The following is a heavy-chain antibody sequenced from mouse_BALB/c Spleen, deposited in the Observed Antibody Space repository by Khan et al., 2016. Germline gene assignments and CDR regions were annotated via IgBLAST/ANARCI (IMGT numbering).Heavy chain of an antibody. CDR2: ISYSGIT. Sequence: MQLEESGPSLVKPSQTLSLTCTVTGDSITSGYWNWIRKFPGNKLEYMGYISYSGITYYSPALKSRISITRDTSTNQYFLHLSSVTTEDTATDVCASYLLNYFDYWGQGTTLTVSS. V-gene: IGHV3-8*02. CDR1: GDSITSGY. J-gene: IGHJ2*01. CDR3: ASYLLNYFDY. D-gene: IGHD2-1*01.